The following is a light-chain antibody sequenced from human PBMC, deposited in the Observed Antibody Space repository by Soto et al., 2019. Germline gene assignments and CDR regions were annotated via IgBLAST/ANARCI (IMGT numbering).Light chain of an antibody. CDR3: QQYGYSPIT. J-gene: IGKJ5*01. V-gene: IGKV3-20*01. CDR1: RIVSSSH. Sequence: EIVLTQSPGTLSLSPGERASLSCRASRIVSSSHLAWYQHQPVQAPRLLIYAASSRATGSPDRSSGGGSGTDFTLTISRLEPEDFAVYYWQQYGYSPITFGQGARLEIK. CDR2: AAS.